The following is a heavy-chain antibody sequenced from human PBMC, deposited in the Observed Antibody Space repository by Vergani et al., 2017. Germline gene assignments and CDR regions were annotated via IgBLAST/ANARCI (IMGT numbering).Heavy chain of an antibody. CDR2: ISSSSSTI. CDR3: ARDPTTFAGAYYYDSSGYYWGGFDY. CDR1: GYTFTGYY. J-gene: IGHJ4*02. V-gene: IGHV3-48*01. Sequence: VQLVQSGAEVKKPGASVKVSCKASGYTFTGYYMHWVRQAPGKGLEWVSYISSSSSTIYYADSVKGRFTISRDNAKNSLYLQMNSLRAEDTAVYYCARDPTTFAGAYYYDSSGYYWGGFDYWGQGTLVTVSS. D-gene: IGHD3-22*01.